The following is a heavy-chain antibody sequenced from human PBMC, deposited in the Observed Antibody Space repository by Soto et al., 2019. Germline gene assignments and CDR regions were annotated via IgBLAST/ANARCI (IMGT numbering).Heavy chain of an antibody. D-gene: IGHD1-26*01. CDR2: ISSSSSTI. J-gene: IGHJ4*02. V-gene: IGHV3-48*01. Sequence: EVQLVESGGGLVQPGGSLRLSCAASGFTFSSYSMNWVRQAPGKGLEWVSYISSSSSTIYYADSVKGRFTISRDNAKNALYLQMNSLRAEDTAVYYCASLYRDYPFDYWGQGTLVTVSS. CDR3: ASLYRDYPFDY. CDR1: GFTFSSYS.